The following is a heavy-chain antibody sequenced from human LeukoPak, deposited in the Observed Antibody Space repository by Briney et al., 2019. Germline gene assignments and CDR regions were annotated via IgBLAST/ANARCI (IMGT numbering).Heavy chain of an antibody. CDR2: IYHSGST. CDR3: ARHYDNLTGFFDY. Sequence: NPSETLSLTCTVSGDSITRGYYWGWIRQPPGKGLEWIGTIYHSGSTYYNPSLKSRVTISVDTSKNQFSLKLSSVTAADTAVYYCARHYDNLTGFFDYWGQGTLVTVSS. D-gene: IGHD3-9*01. J-gene: IGHJ4*02. V-gene: IGHV4-38-2*02. CDR1: GDSITRGYY.